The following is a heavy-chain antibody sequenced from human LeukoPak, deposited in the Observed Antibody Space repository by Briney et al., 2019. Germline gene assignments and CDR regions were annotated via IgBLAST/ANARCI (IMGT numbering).Heavy chain of an antibody. V-gene: IGHV3-48*01. D-gene: IGHD3-10*01. J-gene: IGHJ4*02. Sequence: GGSLRLSCAASGFSFSDYSMNWVRQAPGKGLEFVSYISTSGDTTYYADSVMGRFTISRDNGKNSLYLQMNSLRAEDTAVYYCARGITMVRGVINPLYYFDYWGQGTMVTVSS. CDR2: ISTSGDTT. CDR1: GFSFSDYS. CDR3: ARGITMVRGVINPLYYFDY.